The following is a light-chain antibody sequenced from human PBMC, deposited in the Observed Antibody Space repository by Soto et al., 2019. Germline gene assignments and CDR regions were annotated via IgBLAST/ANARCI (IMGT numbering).Light chain of an antibody. J-gene: IGKJ1*01. CDR2: GAS. Sequence: EIVLTRSPVTLSWSRVEMCTLSVSASQSVSSSYLAWYQQKPGQAPRLLIYGASSRATGIPDRFSGSGSGTDFTLTISRLEPEDFAVYYCQQYGSSPRTFGQGTKVDIK. V-gene: IGKV3-20*01. CDR3: QQYGSSPRT. CDR1: QSVSSSY.